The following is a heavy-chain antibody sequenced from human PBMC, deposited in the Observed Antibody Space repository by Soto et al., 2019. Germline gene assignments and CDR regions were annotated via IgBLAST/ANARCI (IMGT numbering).Heavy chain of an antibody. J-gene: IGHJ4*02. CDR1: GFTFSTCS. CDR2: ISGSSRNM. Sequence: PGGSLRLSCAASGFTFSTCSMNWVRQAPGKGLEWVSSISGSSRNMYYADSVKGRFTISRDNAKNSLYLQMNSLRAEDTAVYYGARDNGYDAATLDYWGQGTLVTVSS. D-gene: IGHD5-12*01. CDR3: ARDNGYDAATLDY. V-gene: IGHV3-21*01.